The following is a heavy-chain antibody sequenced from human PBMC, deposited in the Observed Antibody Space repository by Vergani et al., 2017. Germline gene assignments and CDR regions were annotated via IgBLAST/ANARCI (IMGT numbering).Heavy chain of an antibody. CDR1: GFTFSAYA. CDR3: VKDQRGGGNYGWFDL. CDR2: ISVSGGNT. D-gene: IGHD3-10*01. Sequence: EVRLLESGGGLEQPGGSLRLSCAASGFTFSAYAMNWVRQAPGKGLEWVSSISVSGGNTYHAASVKGRFTSRDNSRNTLYLQMNSLRADDTALYYCVKDQRGGGNYGWFDLWGQGALVTVSP. J-gene: IGHJ5*02. V-gene: IGHV3-23*01.